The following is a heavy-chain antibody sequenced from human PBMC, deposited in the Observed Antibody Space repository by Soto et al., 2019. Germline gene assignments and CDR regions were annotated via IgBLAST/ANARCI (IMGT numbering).Heavy chain of an antibody. CDR2: IIPIFGTA. CDR3: ARGTSSPASIDY. Sequence: SVKVSCKASVGTFSSYAISWVRQAPGQGLEWMGGIIPIFGTANYAQKFQGRVTITADESTSTAYMELSSLRSEDTDVYYCARGTSSPASIDYWGQGTLVTVSS. D-gene: IGHD6-13*01. J-gene: IGHJ4*02. V-gene: IGHV1-69*13. CDR1: VGTFSSYA.